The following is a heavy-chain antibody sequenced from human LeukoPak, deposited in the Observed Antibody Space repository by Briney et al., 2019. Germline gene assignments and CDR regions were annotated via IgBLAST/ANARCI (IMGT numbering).Heavy chain of an antibody. Sequence: SETLSLTCTVSGDSISSGDYYWSWIRQPPGKGLEWIGYIYYSGSTYYNPSLKSRLTISVDTSKNQFSLKLSSVTAADTAVYYCAPGSYDSSGYYLDYWGQGTLVTVSS. D-gene: IGHD3-22*01. CDR2: IYYSGST. J-gene: IGHJ4*02. CDR3: APGSYDSSGYYLDY. CDR1: GDSISSGDYY. V-gene: IGHV4-30-4*01.